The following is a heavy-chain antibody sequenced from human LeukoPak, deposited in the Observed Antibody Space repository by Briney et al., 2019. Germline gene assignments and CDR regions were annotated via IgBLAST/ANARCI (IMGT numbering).Heavy chain of an antibody. J-gene: IGHJ6*03. CDR3: ASVIAARRGYYYYYYMDV. Sequence: ASVKVSCKASGYTFTSYDINWVRQATGQGLEWMGWMNPNSGNTGYAQKFQGRVTMTRNTSISTAYMELSSLRSEDTAVYYCASVIAARRGYYYYYYMDVWGKGTTVTVSS. CDR1: GYTFTSYD. CDR2: MNPNSGNT. D-gene: IGHD6-6*01. V-gene: IGHV1-8*01.